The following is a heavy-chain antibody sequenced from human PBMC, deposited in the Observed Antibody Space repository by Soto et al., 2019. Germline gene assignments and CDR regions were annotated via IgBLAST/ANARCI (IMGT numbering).Heavy chain of an antibody. CDR3: ARVGDYDFWSGPDY. J-gene: IGHJ4*02. Sequence: PGGSLRLSCAASGFTFSDHYMDWVRQAPGKGLEWVGRIRNKANSHTTEYAASVKGRFTISRDDSKNSLYLQMNSLKTEDTAVYYCARVGDYDFWSGPDYWGQGTLVTVSS. D-gene: IGHD3-3*01. CDR1: GFTFSDHY. CDR2: IRNKANSHTT. V-gene: IGHV3-72*01.